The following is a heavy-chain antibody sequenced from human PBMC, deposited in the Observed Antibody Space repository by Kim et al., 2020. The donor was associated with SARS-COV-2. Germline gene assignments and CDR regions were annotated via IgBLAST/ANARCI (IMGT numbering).Heavy chain of an antibody. D-gene: IGHD4-17*01. V-gene: IGHV3-21*01. Sequence: GGSLRLSCAASGFTFTNYTMTWLRQTPGQRPEWVSSIYSNGTHMHYADSVKGRFTVSRDNAKITIFLQMNSLRPDATAAFYCADDPPPDYCDWSFYRCPSDLWGQGTRVTVSS. CDR3: ADDPPPDYCDWSFYRCPSDL. J-gene: IGHJ3*01. CDR2: IYSNGTHM. CDR1: GFTFTNYT.